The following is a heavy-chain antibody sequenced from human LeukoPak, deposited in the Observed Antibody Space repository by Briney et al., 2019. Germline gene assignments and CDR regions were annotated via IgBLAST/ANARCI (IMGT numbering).Heavy chain of an antibody. CDR2: IYYSGST. CDR3: ARSYYGGTEAFDI. D-gene: IGHD1-26*01. CDR1: GGSISSYY. V-gene: IGHV4-59*01. J-gene: IGHJ3*02. Sequence: SETLSLTCTVSGGSISSYYWSWIRQPPGKGLEWIGYIYYSGSTNYDPSLKSRVTISVDTSKNQFSLKLSSVTAADTAVYYCARSYYGGTEAFDIWGQGTMATVSS.